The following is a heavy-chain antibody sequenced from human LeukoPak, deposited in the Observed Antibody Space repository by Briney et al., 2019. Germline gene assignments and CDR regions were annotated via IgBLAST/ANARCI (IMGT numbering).Heavy chain of an antibody. CDR3: ANLVISGYCSSTSCSGPADY. CDR1: GFTFSSYA. D-gene: IGHD2-2*01. J-gene: IGHJ4*02. CDR2: ISGSGGST. V-gene: IGHV3-23*01. Sequence: PGGSLRLSCAASGFTFSSYAMSWVRQAPGKGLEWVSAISGSGGSTYYADPVKGRFTISRDNSKNTLYLQMNSLRAEDTAVYYCANLVISGYCSSTSCSGPADYWGQGTLVTVSS.